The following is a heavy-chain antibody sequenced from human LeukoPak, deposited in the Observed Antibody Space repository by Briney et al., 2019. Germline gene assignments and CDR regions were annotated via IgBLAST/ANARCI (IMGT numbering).Heavy chain of an antibody. D-gene: IGHD1-14*01. V-gene: IGHV4-31*03. Sequence: PSQTLSLTCTVSGGSISSGGYYWSWIRQHPGKGLGWIGYIYYSGSTYYNPSLKSRVTISVDTSKNQFSLKLSSVTAADTAVYYCASPALDNHDAFDIWGQGTMVTVSS. CDR2: IYYSGST. CDR3: ASPALDNHDAFDI. J-gene: IGHJ3*02. CDR1: GGSISSGGYY.